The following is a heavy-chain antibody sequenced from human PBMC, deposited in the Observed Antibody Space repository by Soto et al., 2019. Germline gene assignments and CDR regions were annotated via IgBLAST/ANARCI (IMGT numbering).Heavy chain of an antibody. Sequence: QVQLVQSGAEVKKPGSSVKVSCKASGGTFSSYAISWVRQAPGQGREWMGGIIPIFGTANYAQKFQGRVTITADESTRTAYMALSSLRSEDTAVYYCLIDILGVIGRGDPWGQGTLVTVSS. V-gene: IGHV1-69*01. CDR2: IIPIFGTA. D-gene: IGHD3-10*01. CDR3: LIDILGVIGRGDP. CDR1: GGTFSSYA. J-gene: IGHJ5*02.